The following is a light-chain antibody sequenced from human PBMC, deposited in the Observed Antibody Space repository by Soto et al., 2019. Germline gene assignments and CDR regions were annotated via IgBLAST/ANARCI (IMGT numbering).Light chain of an antibody. J-gene: IGKJ1*01. CDR2: DAS. V-gene: IGKV3-20*01. CDR1: QSISSY. Sequence: EVVLTQSPDTLSLPPGERATLCVSASQSISSYLAWYQQKPGQAPRLLIYDASSRATGIPARFSGSGSGTDLTLTISRLEPEDFAVYYCQQYGSSPRTFGQGTKVDIK. CDR3: QQYGSSPRT.